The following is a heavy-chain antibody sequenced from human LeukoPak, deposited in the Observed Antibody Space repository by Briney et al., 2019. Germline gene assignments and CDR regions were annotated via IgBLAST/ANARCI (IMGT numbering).Heavy chain of an antibody. CDR2: IKQDGSEK. Sequence: GGSLRLSCAASGFTFSSYAMHWVRQAPGKGLEWVANIKQDGSEKYYVDSVKGRFTISRDNAKNSLYLQMNSLRAEDTAVYYCARDLPFGNWGQGTLVTVSS. CDR3: ARDLPFGN. D-gene: IGHD3-10*01. V-gene: IGHV3-7*01. CDR1: GFTFSSYA. J-gene: IGHJ4*02.